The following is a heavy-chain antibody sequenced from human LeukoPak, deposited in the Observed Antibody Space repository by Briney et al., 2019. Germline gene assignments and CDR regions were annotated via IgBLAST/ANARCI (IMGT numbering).Heavy chain of an antibody. CDR2: IKQDGSEK. CDR1: GFTFSTDW. Sequence: GGSLRLSCAASGFTFSTDWMSWVRQAPGKGLEWVTNIKQDGSEKYYVDSVKGRFTISRDNAKNSLYLQMNSLRAEDTAVYYCARDSGGWFENGYWGQGTLVTVSS. J-gene: IGHJ4*02. CDR3: ARDSGGWFENGY. D-gene: IGHD6-19*01. V-gene: IGHV3-7*04.